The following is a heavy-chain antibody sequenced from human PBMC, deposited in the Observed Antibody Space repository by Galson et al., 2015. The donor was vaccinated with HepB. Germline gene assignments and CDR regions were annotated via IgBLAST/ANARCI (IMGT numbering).Heavy chain of an antibody. D-gene: IGHD3-10*01. CDR2: VNGGNGNT. V-gene: IGHV1-3*01. Sequence: SVKVSCKASGYTFNAYGMHWVRQAPGQRLEWMGWVNGGNGNTKYSQELQDRVTIIRDTSASTAYMELSSLTSEDTAVYYCARGGSVRGLPTRGYYHYDYMDVWGKGTTVTVSS. J-gene: IGHJ6*03. CDR3: ARGGSVRGLPTRGYYHYDYMDV. CDR1: GYTFNAYG.